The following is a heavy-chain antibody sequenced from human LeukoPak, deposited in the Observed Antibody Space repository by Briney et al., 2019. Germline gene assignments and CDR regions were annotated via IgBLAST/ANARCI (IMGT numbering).Heavy chain of an antibody. V-gene: IGHV3-30*02. D-gene: IGHD4-17*01. CDR2: IRYDGSNK. CDR3: ANTRYDYGDYVDY. J-gene: IGHJ4*02. CDR1: GFTFSSYG. Sequence: GGSLRLSCAASGFTFSSYGMHWVRQAPGKGLEWVAFIRYDGSNKYYADSVKGRFTISRDNSKNTLYLQMNSLRAEDTAVYYCANTRYDYGDYVDYWGQGNLVTVSS.